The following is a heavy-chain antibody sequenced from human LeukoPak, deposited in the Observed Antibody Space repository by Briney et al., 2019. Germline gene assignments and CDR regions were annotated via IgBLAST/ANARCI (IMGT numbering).Heavy chain of an antibody. Sequence: SGPTLVKPTQTLTLTCTFSGFSLSTSGVGVGWIRQPPGKALEWLALIYWDDDKRYSPSLRSRLTIAKDTSENHVFLTMTNMDPVDTATYYCAHRATGSCSGGGGWTDFDYWGQGTLVTVSS. V-gene: IGHV2-5*02. CDR3: AHRATGSCSGGGGWTDFDY. CDR2: IYWDDDK. CDR1: GFSLSTSGVG. J-gene: IGHJ4*02. D-gene: IGHD2-15*01.